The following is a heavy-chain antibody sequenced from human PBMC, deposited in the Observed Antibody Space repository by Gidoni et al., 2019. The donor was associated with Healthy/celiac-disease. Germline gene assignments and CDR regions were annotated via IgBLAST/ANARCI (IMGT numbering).Heavy chain of an antibody. CDR3: ARQGGYSYAPAAYGMDV. J-gene: IGHJ6*02. Sequence: QGQLVQAGAEGKKQGTSVKVSCKASGGTFSSYAISWVRQAPGQGLEWMGGIIPIFGTANYAQKFQGRVTITADESTSTAYMELSSLRSEDTAVYYCARQGGYSYAPAAYGMDVWGQGTTVTVSS. D-gene: IGHD5-18*01. CDR2: IIPIFGTA. V-gene: IGHV1-69*01. CDR1: GGTFSSYA.